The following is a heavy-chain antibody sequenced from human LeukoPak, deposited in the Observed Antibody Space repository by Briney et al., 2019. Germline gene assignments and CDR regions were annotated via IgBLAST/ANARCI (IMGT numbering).Heavy chain of an antibody. D-gene: IGHD1-26*01. J-gene: IGHJ4*02. Sequence: GGSLRLSCAASGNYWMHWVRQAPGKGLEWVSTISGGGGSTYYADSVKGRFTISRDNSKNTLYLQVNSLRAEDTAVYYCAKGGKWDVTPFDYWGQGTLVTVSS. V-gene: IGHV3-23*01. CDR3: AKGGKWDVTPFDY. CDR2: ISGGGGST. CDR1: GNYW.